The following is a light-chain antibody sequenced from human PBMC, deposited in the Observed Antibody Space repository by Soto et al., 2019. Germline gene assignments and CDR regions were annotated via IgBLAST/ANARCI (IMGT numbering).Light chain of an antibody. J-gene: IGKJ3*01. Sequence: IVLTQSPTTLSLSPGERATLSCRASQSINSYLAWYQQKPGQAPRLLIYDASNRATGIPARFSGSGSGTDFTLTISSLEPEDFAVYYCQLRSNWLFTFGPGTKVDI. CDR3: QLRSNWLFT. CDR1: QSINSY. CDR2: DAS. V-gene: IGKV3-11*01.